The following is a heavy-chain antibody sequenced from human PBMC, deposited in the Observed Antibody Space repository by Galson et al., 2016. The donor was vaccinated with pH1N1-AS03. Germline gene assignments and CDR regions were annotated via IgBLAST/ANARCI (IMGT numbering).Heavy chain of an antibody. J-gene: IGHJ6*02. D-gene: IGHD2-2*01. Sequence: SLRLSCAASGFPFSSYAMSWVRQTPEKGLEWVSAISDGGGRTFYADSVKGRFTVSSDNSKNTLFLQMNSLSAEDTAIYYCAKVPYCSTTSCYFPNVWGQGTTVIVSS. CDR3: AKVPYCSTTSCYFPNV. CDR1: GFPFSSYA. CDR2: ISDGGGRT. V-gene: IGHV3-23*01.